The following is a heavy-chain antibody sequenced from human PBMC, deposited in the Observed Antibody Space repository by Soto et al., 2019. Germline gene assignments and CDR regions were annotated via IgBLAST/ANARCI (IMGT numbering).Heavy chain of an antibody. V-gene: IGHV4-59*01. Sequence: SETLSLTCTVSAGSITTSYWSWIRQPLGKALEWISYISYRGSTNYNPSLKSRLTISIDTSKSQISLKLTSMTTADTAVYYCASSGIVGREVNTWFDPWGQGTLVTVSS. CDR1: AGSITTSY. CDR2: ISYRGST. CDR3: ASSGIVGREVNTWFDP. J-gene: IGHJ5*02. D-gene: IGHD3-22*01.